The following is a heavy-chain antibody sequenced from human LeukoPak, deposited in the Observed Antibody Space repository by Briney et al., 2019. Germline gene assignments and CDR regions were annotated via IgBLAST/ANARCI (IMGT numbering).Heavy chain of an antibody. CDR3: ARTRPSIVATIDAFDI. D-gene: IGHD5-12*01. J-gene: IGHJ3*02. V-gene: IGHV1-18*01. Sequence: ASVKVSCKASGYTFTSYGISWVRQAPGQGLEWMGWISAYNGNTNYAQKLQGRVTMTTDTSTSTAYMELGSLRSDDTAVYYCARTRPSIVATIDAFDIWGQGTMVTVSS. CDR2: ISAYNGNT. CDR1: GYTFTSYG.